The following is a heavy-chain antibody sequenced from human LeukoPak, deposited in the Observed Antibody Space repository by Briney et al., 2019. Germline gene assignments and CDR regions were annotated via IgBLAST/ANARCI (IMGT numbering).Heavy chain of an antibody. CDR1: GFTFSSSW. D-gene: IGHD3-10*01. J-gene: IGHJ4*02. CDR2: IKQDGSEK. CDR3: AREQSLDDYYGSGTFDY. Sequence: GSLRLSCAASGFTFSSSWMSWVRQAPGKGLERVANIKQDGSEKYYVDSVKGRFTISRDNAKNSLYLQMNSLRAEDTAVYYCAREQSLDDYYGSGTFDYWGQGTLVTVSS. V-gene: IGHV3-7*01.